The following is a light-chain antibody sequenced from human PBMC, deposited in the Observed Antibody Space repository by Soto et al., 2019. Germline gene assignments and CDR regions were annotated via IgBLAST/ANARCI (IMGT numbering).Light chain of an antibody. CDR1: QSVSKY. CDR2: DAS. CDR3: QQRSNWPWT. V-gene: IGKV3-11*01. Sequence: EIVLTQSPATLSLSPGERATLSCRASQSVSKYFAWFQQKPGQAPRLLIYDASNRATGIPARFSGGGSGTDFTLTISSLEPEDFALYCCQQRSNWPWTFGQGTKWDIK. J-gene: IGKJ1*01.